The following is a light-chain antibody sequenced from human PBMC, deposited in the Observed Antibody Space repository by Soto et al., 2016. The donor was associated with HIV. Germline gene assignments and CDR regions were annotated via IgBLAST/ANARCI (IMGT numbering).Light chain of an antibody. J-gene: IGLJ3*02. V-gene: IGLV3-21*03. CDR2: DNG. CDR1: NIGTKT. CDR3: QVWDSSSDHVV. Sequence: SYELTQPPSVSVAPGKTAMITCGGNNIGTKTVHWYQQKPGQAPVVVVYDNGDRPSGIPERFSGSNSGNTATLTHQQGSRAGDEADYCCQVWDSSSDHVVFGGGTKLTVL.